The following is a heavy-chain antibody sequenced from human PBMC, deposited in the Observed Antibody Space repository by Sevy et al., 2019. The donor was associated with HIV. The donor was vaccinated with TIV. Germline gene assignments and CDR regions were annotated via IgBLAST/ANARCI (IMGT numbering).Heavy chain of an antibody. Sequence: KQSQTLSLTCAISGDSVSSNSAAWNWIRQSPPRGLEWLGRTYYTSKWNNNYAVSVKSRITINPDTAKNQFSLQLNSVTPEDTAVYYCVRGDTGDRRGGFDIWGQWTMVTVSS. CDR3: VRGDTGDRRGGFDI. J-gene: IGHJ3*02. CDR2: TYYTSKWNN. V-gene: IGHV6-1*01. CDR1: GDSVSSNSAA. D-gene: IGHD7-27*01.